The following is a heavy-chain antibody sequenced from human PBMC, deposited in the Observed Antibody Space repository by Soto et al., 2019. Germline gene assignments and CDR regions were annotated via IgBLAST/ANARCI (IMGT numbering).Heavy chain of an antibody. CDR2: ISKSHYT. J-gene: IGHJ4*02. V-gene: IGHV3-21*01. D-gene: IGHD2-2*01. CDR3: AREDSIIIPAVSDF. Sequence: GGSLRLSCTVSGFAFNNNGINWGLRSPGKRIEGVSWISKSHYTDTTDSVTCRFTIARDNAKNSGSLQMNTLRVEATAVYYCAREDSIIIPAVSDFWGQGTLVTVSS. CDR1: GFAFNNNG.